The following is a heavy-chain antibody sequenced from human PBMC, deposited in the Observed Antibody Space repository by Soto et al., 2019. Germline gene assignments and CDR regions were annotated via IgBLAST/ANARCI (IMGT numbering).Heavy chain of an antibody. CDR1: GFTFSSYS. D-gene: IGHD3-22*01. CDR3: ARDVTSSTYYYLSPGGFDP. CDR2: ISSSSSYI. V-gene: IGHV3-21*01. Sequence: EVQLVESGGGLVKPGGSLRLSCAASGFTFSSYSMNWVRQAPGNGLEWVSSISSSSSYIYYADSVKGRFTISRDNAKNSLYLQMNSLRAEDTAVYYCARDVTSSTYYYLSPGGFDPWGQGTLVTVSS. J-gene: IGHJ5*02.